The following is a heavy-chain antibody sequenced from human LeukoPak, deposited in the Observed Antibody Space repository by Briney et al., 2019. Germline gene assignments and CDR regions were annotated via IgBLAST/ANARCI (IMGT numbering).Heavy chain of an antibody. V-gene: IGHV5-51*01. CDR1: GYRFASYW. J-gene: IGHJ3*02. Sequence: GDSLKISCKGSGYRFASYWIGWVRQMPGKGLEWMGIIYPGDSDTRYSPSFQGQVTISADKSISTAYLQWSSLKASDTAMYYCARGRDNWNDNAFDIWGQGTMVTVSS. CDR3: ARGRDNWNDNAFDI. D-gene: IGHD1-20*01. CDR2: IYPGDSDT.